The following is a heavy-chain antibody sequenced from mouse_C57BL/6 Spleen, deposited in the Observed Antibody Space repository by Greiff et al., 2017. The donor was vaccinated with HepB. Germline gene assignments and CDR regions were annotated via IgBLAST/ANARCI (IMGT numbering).Heavy chain of an antibody. Sequence: QVQLKESGPGLVAPSQSLSITCTVSGFSLTSYGVHWVRQPPGKGLEWLVVIWSDGSTTYNSALKSRLSISKDNSKSQVFLKRNSLQTDDTAMYYCARVNWDFYAMDYWGQGTSVTVSS. V-gene: IGHV2-6*03. CDR3: ARVNWDFYAMDY. CDR2: IWSDGST. D-gene: IGHD4-1*02. CDR1: GFSLTSYG. J-gene: IGHJ4*01.